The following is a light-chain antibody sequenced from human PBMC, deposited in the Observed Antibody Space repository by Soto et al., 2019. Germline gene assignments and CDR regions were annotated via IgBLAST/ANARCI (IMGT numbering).Light chain of an antibody. J-gene: IGKJ1*01. CDR1: QGISND. CDR3: QQYNSWLWT. CDR2: AAS. V-gene: IGKV1-16*01. Sequence: DIQMTQSPSSLSASVGDGVTVTCRASQGISNDLAWYQQKPGKAPKLLIYAASSLQSGVPSRFSGSGSGTEFTLIISSLQSEDSAVYYCQQYNSWLWTFGQGTKVDIK.